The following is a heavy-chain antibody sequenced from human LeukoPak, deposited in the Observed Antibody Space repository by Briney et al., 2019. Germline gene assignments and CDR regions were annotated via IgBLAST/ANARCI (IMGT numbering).Heavy chain of an antibody. CDR1: GGSISSYY. J-gene: IGHJ6*03. CDR3: ARQSGLIPGFYYYFMDV. CDR2: VYYTGST. Sequence: PSETLSLTCTVSGGSISSYYWSWIRQPPGGGLEWIGYVYYTGSTNYNPSLKSRVTMSLDRSRKSFSLKLGSVTAADTAVYYCARQSGLIPGFYYYFMDVWGQGTTVTVSS. V-gene: IGHV4-59*01. D-gene: IGHD2-8*01.